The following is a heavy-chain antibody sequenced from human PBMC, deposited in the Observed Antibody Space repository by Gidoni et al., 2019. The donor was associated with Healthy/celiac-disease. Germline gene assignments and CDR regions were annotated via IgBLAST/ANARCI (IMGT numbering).Heavy chain of an antibody. CDR2: IGAYNGNT. D-gene: IGHD6-19*01. V-gene: IGHV1-18*01. J-gene: IGHJ5*02. Sequence: QVQLVQSGAEVKKPGASVKVSCKASGYTFNSYGISWVRQAPGQGLEWMGWIGAYNGNTNYAQKLQGRVTMTTDTSTSTAYMELRSLRSDDTAVYYCARVNRIAVGRFPWFDPWGQGTLVTVSS. CDR3: ARVNRIAVGRFPWFDP. CDR1: GYTFNSYG.